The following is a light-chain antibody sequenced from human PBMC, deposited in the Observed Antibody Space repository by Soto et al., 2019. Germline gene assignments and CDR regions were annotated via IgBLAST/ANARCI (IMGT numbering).Light chain of an antibody. V-gene: IGKV3-15*01. CDR3: QQYNNWPPYT. CDR2: GAS. CDR1: QSVSSN. J-gene: IGKJ2*01. Sequence: EIVMTQSPATLSVSPGERATLSCRASQSVSSNIAWYQQKPGKAPRLLIYGASTRATGIPARFSGSGSGTEFILTISSLQSEDFAVYYCQQYNNWPPYTFGQGTKLEIK.